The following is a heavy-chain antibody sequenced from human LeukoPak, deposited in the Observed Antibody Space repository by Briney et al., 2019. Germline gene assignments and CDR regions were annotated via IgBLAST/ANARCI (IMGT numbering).Heavy chain of an antibody. D-gene: IGHD6-6*01. Sequence: GGSLRLSCAASGITFNRSWVNWVRQSPEKGLEWVSSITSGTTYIYYADSVRGRFTLSRDNAKNSLYLQMNSLRAEDTAVYYCARWPYSSSYYFDYWGQGTLVTVSS. CDR2: ITSGTTYI. J-gene: IGHJ4*02. CDR1: GITFNRSW. CDR3: ARWPYSSSYYFDY. V-gene: IGHV3-21*01.